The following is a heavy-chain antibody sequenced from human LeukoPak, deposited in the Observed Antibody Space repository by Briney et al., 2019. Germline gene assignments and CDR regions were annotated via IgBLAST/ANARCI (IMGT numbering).Heavy chain of an antibody. V-gene: IGHV4-34*01. J-gene: IGHJ5*02. Sequence: SETLSLTCAVSGGSFSGYYWSWIRQPPGKGLEWIGEINHSGSTNYNPSLKSRVTISVDTSKNQFSLKLSSVTAADTAVYYCARGPNYYDSSGYYGWFDPWGQGTLVTVSS. CDR2: INHSGST. CDR3: ARGPNYYDSSGYYGWFDP. CDR1: GGSFSGYY. D-gene: IGHD3-22*01.